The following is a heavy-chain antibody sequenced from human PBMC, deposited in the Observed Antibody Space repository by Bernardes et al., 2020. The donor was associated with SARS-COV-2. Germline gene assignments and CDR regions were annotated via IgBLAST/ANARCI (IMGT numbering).Heavy chain of an antibody. CDR2: IYFSGSA. V-gene: IGHV4-31*03. CDR3: ARDTLRFSDP. Sequence: SETLSLTCTVSGGSISSGAYYWSWIRQHPGKGLEWIGYIYFSGSAYYNPSLKSRLTMSIDTSKNQFSLNLTSVTAADTAVYYCARDTLRFSDPWGQGTTVTVSS. CDR1: GGSISSGAYY. D-gene: IGHD3-3*01. J-gene: IGHJ6*02.